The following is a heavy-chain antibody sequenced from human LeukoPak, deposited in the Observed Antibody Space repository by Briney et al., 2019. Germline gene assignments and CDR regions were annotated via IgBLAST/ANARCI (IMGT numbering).Heavy chain of an antibody. CDR2: IYHSGST. V-gene: IGHV4-4*02. J-gene: IGHJ4*02. CDR3: ARVRLELRDYFDY. CDR1: GGSISSSNW. D-gene: IGHD1-7*01. Sequence: SGTLSLTCAVSGGSISSSNWWSWVRQPPGQGLEWIGEIYHSGSTNYNPSLKSRVTISVDKSKNQFSLKLSSVTAADTAVYYCARVRLELRDYFDYWGQGTLVTVSS.